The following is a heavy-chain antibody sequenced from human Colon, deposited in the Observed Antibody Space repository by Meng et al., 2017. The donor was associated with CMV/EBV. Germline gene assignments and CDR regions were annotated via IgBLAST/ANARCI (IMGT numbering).Heavy chain of an antibody. CDR1: GVSFSTYG. V-gene: IGHV3-30*02. CDR2: ILGHANAHS. Sequence: VRLVAVGCGVVRPWGVLTISRTASGVSFSTYGSTWDRQGPGTGQEWVTLILGHANAHSAAYAASVKGRFTISRDNYKHTLYLQMNSLRVEDTAVYYCAKDGAKWNFDYWGQGILVTVSS. CDR3: AKDGAKWNFDY. D-gene: IGHD1-26*01. J-gene: IGHJ4*02.